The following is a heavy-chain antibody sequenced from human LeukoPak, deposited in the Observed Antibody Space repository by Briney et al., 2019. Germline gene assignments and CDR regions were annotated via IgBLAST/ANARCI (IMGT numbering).Heavy chain of an antibody. V-gene: IGHV1-3*03. CDR3: ARGLASIDY. CDR2: INAGHGNT. CDR1: GFTFTGYC. Sequence: ASVKVSCKASGFTFTGYCMHWVRQAPGQGLEWMGWINAGHGNTKYSQEIQGRVTITRDTSASTAYMELSSLRSEDMAVYYCARGLASIDYWGQGTLVTVSS. J-gene: IGHJ4*02.